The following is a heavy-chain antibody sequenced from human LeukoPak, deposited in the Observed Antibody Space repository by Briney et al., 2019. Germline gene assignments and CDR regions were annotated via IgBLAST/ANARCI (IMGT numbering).Heavy chain of an antibody. J-gene: IGHJ4*02. CDR2: INHSGST. Sequence: SETLSRTCAVYGGSFSGYYWSWIRQPPGKGLEWIGEINHSGSTNYNPSLKSRVTISVDTSKNQFSLKLSSVTAADTAVYYCARGALQYYYDSSGYYVKFDYWGQGTLVTVSS. CDR1: GGSFSGYY. V-gene: IGHV4-34*01. CDR3: ARGALQYYYDSSGYYVKFDY. D-gene: IGHD3-22*01.